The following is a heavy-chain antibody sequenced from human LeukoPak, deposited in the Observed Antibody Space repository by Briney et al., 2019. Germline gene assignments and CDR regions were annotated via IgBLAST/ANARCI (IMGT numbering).Heavy chain of an antibody. D-gene: IGHD3/OR15-3a*01. J-gene: IGHJ5*02. CDR2: FDPEDGET. CDR3: ATGGLGRFDP. V-gene: IGHV1-24*01. CDR1: GYTFTGYY. Sequence: ASVKVSCKASGYTFTGYYMHWVRQAPGKGLEWMGGFDPEDGETIYAQKFQGRVTMTEDTSTDTAYMELSSLRSEDTAVYYCATGGLGRFDPWGQGTLVTVSS.